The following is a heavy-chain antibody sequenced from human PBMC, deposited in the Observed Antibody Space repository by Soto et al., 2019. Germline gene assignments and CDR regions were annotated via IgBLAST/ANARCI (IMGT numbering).Heavy chain of an antibody. CDR1: GGSISSSSYY. CDR3: ARHLGLTLWFGELLNNWFDP. CDR2: IYYSGST. J-gene: IGHJ5*02. V-gene: IGHV4-39*01. Sequence: SETLSLTCTVSGGSISSSSYYWGWIRQPPGKGLEWIGSIYYSGSTYYNPSLKSRVTISVDTSKNQFSLKLSSVTAADTAVYYCARHLGLTLWFGELLNNWFDPWGQGTLVTVSS. D-gene: IGHD3-10*01.